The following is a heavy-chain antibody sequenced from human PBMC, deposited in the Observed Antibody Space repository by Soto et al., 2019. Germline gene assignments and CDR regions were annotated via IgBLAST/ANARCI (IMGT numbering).Heavy chain of an antibody. CDR3: ARTPPLDILTGYYGAWFDP. Sequence: ASVKVSCKASGYTFTSYGISWVRQAPGQGLEWMGWISAYNGNTNYAQKLQGRVTMTTDTSTSTAYMELRSLRSDDTAVYYCARTPPLDILTGYYGAWFDPWGQGTLVTVSS. V-gene: IGHV1-18*01. CDR1: GYTFTSYG. CDR2: ISAYNGNT. D-gene: IGHD3-9*01. J-gene: IGHJ5*02.